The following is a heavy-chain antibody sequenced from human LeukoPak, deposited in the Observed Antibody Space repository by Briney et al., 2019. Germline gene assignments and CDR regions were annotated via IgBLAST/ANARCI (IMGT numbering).Heavy chain of an antibody. CDR2: VYYSGRT. J-gene: IGHJ4*02. CDR3: ARLLYDRSGYYYFDY. D-gene: IGHD3-22*01. CDR1: GGSISGSSYY. V-gene: IGHV4-39*01. Sequence: SETLSLTCTVSGGSISGSSYYWGWIRQPPGKGLEWIGSVYYSGRTYDNPSLKSRVTVSVDTSKSQFSLKLSSVTAADTAVYYCARLLYDRSGYYYFDYWGQGTLVTVSS.